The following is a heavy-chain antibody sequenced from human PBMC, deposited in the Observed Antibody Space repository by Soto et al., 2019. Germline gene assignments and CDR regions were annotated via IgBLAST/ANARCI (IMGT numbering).Heavy chain of an antibody. D-gene: IGHD3-10*01. CDR3: TPSYYGQPHYYYYGMDV. V-gene: IGHV3-15*07. CDR1: GSTFSNAW. CDR2: IKSKTDGGTT. Sequence: GGSLRLSCAASGSTFSNAWMNWVRQAPGKGLEWVGRIKSKTDGGTTDYAAPVKGRFTISRDDSKNTLYLQMNSLKTEDTAVYYCTPSYYGQPHYYYYGMDVWGQGTTVTVSS. J-gene: IGHJ6*02.